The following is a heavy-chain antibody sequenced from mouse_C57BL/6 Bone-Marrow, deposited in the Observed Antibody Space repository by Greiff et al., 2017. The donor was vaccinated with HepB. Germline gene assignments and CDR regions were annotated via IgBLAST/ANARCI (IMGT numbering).Heavy chain of an antibody. J-gene: IGHJ3*01. V-gene: IGHV1-15*01. D-gene: IGHD2-3*01. CDR2: IDPETGGT. CDR1: GSTFTAYE. CDR3: TRSDDGYYRYWFAY. Sequence: VKLVESGAELLRLGASVTLSCKASGSTFTAYEMHWVKQTPVHGLDWIGAIDPETGGTAYNQKFKGKAILTADKSSSTAYMELRSLTSEDAAVYYCTRSDDGYYRYWFAYWGQGTLVTVSA.